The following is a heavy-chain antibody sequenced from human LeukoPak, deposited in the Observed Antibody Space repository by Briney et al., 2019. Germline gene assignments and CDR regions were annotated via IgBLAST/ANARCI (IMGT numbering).Heavy chain of an antibody. V-gene: IGHV4-39*07. D-gene: IGHD2-15*01. CDR1: GGSISSSSYY. CDR3: ARGYCSGGSCYSSPGV. J-gene: IGHJ6*04. CDR2: IYYSGST. Sequence: SETLSLTCTVSGGSISSSSYYWGWIRQPPGKGLEWIGSIYYSGSTYYNPSLKSRVTISVDTSKNQFSLKLSSVTAADTAVYYCARGYCSGGSCYSSPGVWGKGATVTVSS.